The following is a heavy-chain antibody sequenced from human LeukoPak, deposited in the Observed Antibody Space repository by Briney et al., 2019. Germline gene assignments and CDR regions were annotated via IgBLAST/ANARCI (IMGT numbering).Heavy chain of an antibody. Sequence: ASVKVSCKASGYTFTTCNVHWVRQAPGQGLEWMGIINPSGGGTTYPQNFQDRVTVTRDTSTSTVYMELSSLRSEDTAVYYCARGIVGDSVAFDYWGQGTLVTVSA. V-gene: IGHV1-46*01. CDR3: ARGIVGDSVAFDY. J-gene: IGHJ4*02. CDR1: GYTFTTCN. D-gene: IGHD1-26*01. CDR2: INPSGGGT.